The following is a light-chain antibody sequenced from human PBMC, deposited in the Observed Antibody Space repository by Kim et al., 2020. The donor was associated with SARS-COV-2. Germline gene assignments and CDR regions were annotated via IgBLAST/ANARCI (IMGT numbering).Light chain of an antibody. CDR1: SSNIERNY. CDR3: AAWDDSLSGRV. CDR2: RNN. Sequence: QSVLIQPPSASGTPGQRVTISCSGSSSNIERNYVYWYQQVQGTAPKVLIYRNNERPSGVPGRFTAAKSGTSASLAISGLRSEDEADYYCAAWDDSLSGRVFGGGTQLTVL. V-gene: IGLV1-47*01. J-gene: IGLJ3*02.